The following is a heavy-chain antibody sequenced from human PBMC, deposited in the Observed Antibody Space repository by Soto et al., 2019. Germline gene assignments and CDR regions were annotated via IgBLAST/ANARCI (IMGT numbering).Heavy chain of an antibody. CDR1: GYTFTSYG. CDR3: SRYCSGGSCYSIGYNWFDP. CDR2: ISAYSGNT. D-gene: IGHD2-15*01. V-gene: IGHV1-18*01. Sequence: ASVKVSCKASGYTFTSYGISWVRQAPGQGLEWMGWISAYSGNTNYAQKLQGRVTMTTDTSTSTAYMELRSLRSDDTAVYYCSRYCSGGSCYSIGYNWFDPWGQGTLVTVSS. J-gene: IGHJ5*02.